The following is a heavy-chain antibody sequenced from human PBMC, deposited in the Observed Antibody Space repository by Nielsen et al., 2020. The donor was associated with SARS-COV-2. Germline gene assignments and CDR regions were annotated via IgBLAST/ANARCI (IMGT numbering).Heavy chain of an antibody. CDR3: AKGGITVTTVQAFDI. CDR2: ISGSGGST. J-gene: IGHJ3*02. D-gene: IGHD4-17*01. CDR1: GFTFSSYA. V-gene: IGHV3-23*01. Sequence: GESLKISCAASGFTFSSYAMSWVRQAPGKGLEWVSAISGSGGSTYYADSVKGRFTISRDNSKNTLYPQMNSLRAEDTAVYYCAKGGITVTTVQAFDIWGQGTMVTVSS.